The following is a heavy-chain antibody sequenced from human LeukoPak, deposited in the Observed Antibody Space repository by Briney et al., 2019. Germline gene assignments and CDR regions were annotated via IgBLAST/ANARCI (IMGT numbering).Heavy chain of an antibody. J-gene: IGHJ5*02. V-gene: IGHV3-30*02. CDR2: IRYDGSNK. Sequence: TGGSLRLSCAASGFTFSSYGMHWVRQAPGKGLEWAAFIRYDGSNKYYADSVKGRFTISRDNSKNTLYLQMNSLRAEDTAVYYCVTAVAVTFGNWFDPWGQGTLVTASS. D-gene: IGHD6-19*01. CDR3: VTAVAVTFGNWFDP. CDR1: GFTFSSYG.